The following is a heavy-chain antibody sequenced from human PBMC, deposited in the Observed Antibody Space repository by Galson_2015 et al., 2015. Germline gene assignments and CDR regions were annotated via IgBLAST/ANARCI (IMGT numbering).Heavy chain of an antibody. CDR3: AKGVGSDLYYRDDY. CDR1: GFTFSSYA. V-gene: IGHV3-23*01. J-gene: IGHJ4*02. D-gene: IGHD3-22*01. CDR2: ITASGGSP. Sequence: SLRLSCAVSGFTFSSYAMSWVRQAPGKGLEWVSLITASGGSPYYADSVKRRFTISRDNSKNTLYLQMSSLRAEDTAMYFCAKGVGSDLYYRDDYWGQGTLVTVSS.